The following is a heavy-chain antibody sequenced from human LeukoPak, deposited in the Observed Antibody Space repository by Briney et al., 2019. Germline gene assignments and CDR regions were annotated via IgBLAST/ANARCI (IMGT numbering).Heavy chain of an antibody. Sequence: GGSLRLSCAASGFTFSSYWMHWVRQAPGKGLVWVSRINSDGGSTTYADSVKGRFTISRDNAKNTLYLQMNSLRAEDTAVYYCARGYCSGGSCQFDYWGQGTLVTVSS. J-gene: IGHJ4*02. CDR1: GFTFSSYW. CDR3: ARGYCSGGSCQFDY. CDR2: INSDGGST. D-gene: IGHD2-15*01. V-gene: IGHV3-74*01.